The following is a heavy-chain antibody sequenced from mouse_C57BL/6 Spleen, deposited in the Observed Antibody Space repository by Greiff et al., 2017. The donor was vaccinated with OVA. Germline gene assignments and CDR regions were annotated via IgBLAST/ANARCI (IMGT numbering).Heavy chain of an antibody. V-gene: IGHV1-76*01. J-gene: IGHJ1*03. CDR3: AREAATVVARYFDV. CDR2: IYPGSGNT. Sequence: QVHVKQSGAELVRPGASVKLSCKASGYTFTDYYINWVKQRPGQGLEWIARIYPGSGNTYYNEKFKGKATLTAEKSSSTAYMQLSSLTSEDSAVYFCAREAATVVARYFDVWGTGTTVTVSS. D-gene: IGHD1-1*01. CDR1: GYTFTDYY.